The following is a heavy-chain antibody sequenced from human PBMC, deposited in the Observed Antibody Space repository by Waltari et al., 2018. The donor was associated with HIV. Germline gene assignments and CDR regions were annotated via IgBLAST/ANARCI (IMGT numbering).Heavy chain of an antibody. CDR2: ISGSGGST. Sequence: EVQLLESGGGLVQPGGSLRLSCAASGFTFSSYAMSWVRQAPGKGLEWVSAISGSGGSTYYADSVKGRFTISRDNSKNTLYLQMNSLRAEDTAVYYCAKIFYGYYDSSGYPPDYWGQGTLVTVSS. CDR1: GFTFSSYA. D-gene: IGHD3-22*01. V-gene: IGHV3-23*01. CDR3: AKIFYGYYDSSGYPPDY. J-gene: IGHJ4*02.